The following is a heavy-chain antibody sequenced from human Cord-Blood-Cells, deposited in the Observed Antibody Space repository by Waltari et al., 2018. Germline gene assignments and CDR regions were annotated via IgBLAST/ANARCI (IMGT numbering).Heavy chain of an antibody. CDR2: IYYSGST. J-gene: IGHJ3*02. Sequence: QVQLQASGPGLVKPSETLSLTCTVPGGSISRYSWSLIRQPPGKGLEWIGYIYYSGSTNYNPSLKSRVTISVDTSKNQFSLKLSSVTAADTAVYYCARASTFVSGAFDIWGQGTMVTVSS. D-gene: IGHD3-10*01. CDR3: ARASTFVSGAFDI. V-gene: IGHV4-59*01. CDR1: GGSISRYS.